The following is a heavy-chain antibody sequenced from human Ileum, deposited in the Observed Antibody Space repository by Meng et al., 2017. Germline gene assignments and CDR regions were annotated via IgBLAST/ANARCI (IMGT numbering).Heavy chain of an antibody. CDR1: GYTFTSSG. CDR3: ARGDSSNRGFNY. J-gene: IGHJ4*02. CDR2: ISPYNGNT. D-gene: IGHD6-19*01. V-gene: IGHV1-18*01. Sequence: QVQLVKAGGGGKKPGASVKVSCKASGYTFTSSGLSWVRQAPGQGLEWMGWISPYNGNTNYAQKVQGRLTVTTDTSTSTAYMELRSLRSADTAVYYCARGDSSNRGFNYWGQGTLVTVSS.